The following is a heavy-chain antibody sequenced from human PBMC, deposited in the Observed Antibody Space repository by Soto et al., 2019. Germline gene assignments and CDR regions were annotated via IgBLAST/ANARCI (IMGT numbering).Heavy chain of an antibody. D-gene: IGHD3-3*01. CDR3: ARDPSYYDFWSGYYDY. CDR1: GFTFSSYW. V-gene: IGHV3-7*03. J-gene: IGHJ4*02. CDR2: IKQDGSEK. Sequence: GGSLRLSCAASGFTFSSYWMSWVRQAQGKGLEWVANIKQDGSEKYYVDSVKGRFTISRDNAKNSLYLQMNSLRAEDTAVYYCARDPSYYDFWSGYYDYWGQGTLVTVSS.